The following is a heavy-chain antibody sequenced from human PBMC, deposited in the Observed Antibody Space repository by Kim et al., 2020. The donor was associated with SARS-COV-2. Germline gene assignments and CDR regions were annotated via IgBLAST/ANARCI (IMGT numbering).Heavy chain of an antibody. Sequence: GGSLRLSCAASGFTFSTYWMSWVRQAPGKGLEWVANINQEGSEKYFVDSVRGRFTISRDNAENSLYLQMNSLRADDTAVYYCARDGTSSSSWSNWYFDLWGRGTLVTVSS. CDR1: GFTFSTYW. D-gene: IGHD6-13*01. CDR2: INQEGSEK. V-gene: IGHV3-7*01. CDR3: ARDGTSSSSWSNWYFDL. J-gene: IGHJ2*01.